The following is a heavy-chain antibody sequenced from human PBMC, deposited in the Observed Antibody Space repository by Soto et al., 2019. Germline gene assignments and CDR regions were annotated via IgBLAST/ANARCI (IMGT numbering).Heavy chain of an antibody. CDR3: ANQTEEYCSGGNCYSWFDP. Sequence: QVQLQESGPGLVKPSQTLSLTCTVSGGSISSGAYYWSWIRQHPGKGLEWIGYIYNSGITYYNPSLKTRLTKSIDSSKNQFSLTLSSVTAADSAMYCCANQTEEYCSGGNCYSWFDPWGQGSLVTLSS. V-gene: IGHV4-31*03. D-gene: IGHD2-15*01. CDR2: IYNSGIT. CDR1: GGSISSGAYY. J-gene: IGHJ5*02.